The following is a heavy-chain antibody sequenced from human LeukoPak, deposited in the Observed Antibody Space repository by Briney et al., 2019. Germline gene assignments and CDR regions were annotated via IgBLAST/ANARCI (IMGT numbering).Heavy chain of an antibody. CDR1: GFTFSSYS. CDR3: ARAPTIHYDILTGGFDY. Sequence: GGSLRLSCAASGFTFSSYSMNWVRQAPGKGLEWVSSIISSSSYIYYADSVKGRFTISRDNAKNSLYLQMNSLRAEDTAVYYCARAPTIHYDILTGGFDYWGQGTLVTVSS. CDR2: IISSSSYI. D-gene: IGHD3-9*01. V-gene: IGHV3-21*01. J-gene: IGHJ4*02.